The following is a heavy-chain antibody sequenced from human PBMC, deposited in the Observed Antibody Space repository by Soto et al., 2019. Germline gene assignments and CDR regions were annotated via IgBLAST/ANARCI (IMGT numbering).Heavy chain of an antibody. CDR1: GGSISSGDYY. CDR2: IFYTGSP. CDR3: AGEPKGGPAAGAIEI. J-gene: IGHJ3*02. D-gene: IGHD6-25*01. Sequence: SETLSLTCTVSGGSISSGDYYWTWIRQPPGKGLEWIGFIFYTGSPYYNPSLKSRVAISVDTSKNQFSLNLTSVTAADTAVYFCAGEPKGGPAAGAIEIWGQGTMVTVSS. V-gene: IGHV4-30-4*01.